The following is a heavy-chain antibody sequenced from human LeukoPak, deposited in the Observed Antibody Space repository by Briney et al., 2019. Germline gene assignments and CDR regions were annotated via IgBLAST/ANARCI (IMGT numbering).Heavy chain of an antibody. Sequence: SETLSLTCTVSGGSISSSSYYWGWIRQPPGKGLEWIGSIYYSGSTYYNPSLKSRVTISVDTSKNQFSLKLSSVTAADTAVYYCARHPGGVGLPNWFDPWGQGTLVTVSS. CDR2: IYYSGST. V-gene: IGHV4-39*01. J-gene: IGHJ5*02. CDR3: ARHPGGVGLPNWFDP. CDR1: GGSISSSSYY. D-gene: IGHD5-18*01.